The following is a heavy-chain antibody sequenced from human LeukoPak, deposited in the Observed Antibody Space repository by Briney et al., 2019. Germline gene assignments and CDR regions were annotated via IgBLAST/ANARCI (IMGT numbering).Heavy chain of an antibody. J-gene: IGHJ4*02. V-gene: IGHV4-59*13. CDR3: ARVQLLPTDFDY. Sequence: SETLSLTCTVSGGSISSYYWSWIRQPPGKGLEWIGYIYHSGGTNYNPSLKSRITISIDTSKNQFSLKLSSVTAAGTAVYYCARVQLLPTDFDYWGQGTLVTVSS. CDR1: GGSISSYY. D-gene: IGHD5-18*01. CDR2: IYHSGGT.